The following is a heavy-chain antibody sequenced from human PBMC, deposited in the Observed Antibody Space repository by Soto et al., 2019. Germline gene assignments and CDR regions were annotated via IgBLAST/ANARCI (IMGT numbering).Heavy chain of an antibody. J-gene: IGHJ4*02. Sequence: SETLSLTCAVSGGSISSSNWWSWIRQPPGKGLEWIGSIFYSGSTYYNPSLKGRLTISVDTSKNQFSLKLSSVTAADTAVYYCARHTPAISISDHWGQGTLVTVSS. V-gene: IGHV4-39*01. CDR1: GGSISSSNW. D-gene: IGHD2-15*01. CDR2: IFYSGST. CDR3: ARHTPAISISDH.